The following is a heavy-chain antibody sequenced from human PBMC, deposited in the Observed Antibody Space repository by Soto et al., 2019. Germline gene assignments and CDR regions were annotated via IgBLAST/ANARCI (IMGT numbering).Heavy chain of an antibody. D-gene: IGHD6-6*01. CDR3: ARDRGEQLAFYYYYGMDV. J-gene: IGHJ6*02. CDR2: IWYYGSNK. V-gene: IGHV3-33*01. Sequence: QVQLVESGGGEVQPGRSLRLSCAASGFTFSSYGMHWVRRAPGKGLEWGAVIWYYGSNKYYADSVKGRFTISRDNSKNTLYLQMNSLRAEDTAVYYCARDRGEQLAFYYYYGMDVWVQGTTVTVSS. CDR1: GFTFSSYG.